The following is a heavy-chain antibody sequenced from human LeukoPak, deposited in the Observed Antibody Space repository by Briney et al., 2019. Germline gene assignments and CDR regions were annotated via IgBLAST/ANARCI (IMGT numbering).Heavy chain of an antibody. Sequence: GESLKISCKGSGFTFFSYWIGWVRLVPGKGLEWMGIIYPGDSDTRYSPSFQGQVTISADKSISTAYLQWSSLKASDTAMYYCARLKGSNPREYFQHWGQGTLVTVSS. CDR3: ARLKGSNPREYFQH. CDR1: GFTFFSYW. D-gene: IGHD4-23*01. V-gene: IGHV5-51*01. CDR2: IYPGDSDT. J-gene: IGHJ1*01.